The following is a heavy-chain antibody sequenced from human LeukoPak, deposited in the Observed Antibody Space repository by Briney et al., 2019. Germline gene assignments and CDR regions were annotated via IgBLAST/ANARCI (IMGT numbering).Heavy chain of an antibody. Sequence: PGGSLRLSCAASGFTFSSYAMHWVRQAPGKGLEWVAVISYDGSNKYYADSVKGRFTISRDNSKNTLYLQMNSLRAEDTAVYYCARGDGYCSGGSCYFFPYWGQGTLVTVSS. CDR1: GFTFSSYA. D-gene: IGHD2-15*01. V-gene: IGHV3-30-3*01. CDR2: ISYDGSNK. J-gene: IGHJ4*02. CDR3: ARGDGYCSGGSCYFFPY.